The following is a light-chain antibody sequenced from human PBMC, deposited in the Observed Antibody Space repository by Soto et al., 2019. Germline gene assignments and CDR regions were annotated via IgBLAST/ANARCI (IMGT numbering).Light chain of an antibody. V-gene: IGKV1-39*01. CDR3: QQSYSTPWT. CDR2: AAS. Sequence: IQRTQSPSTLSASVGDRVTITCRASQSVSDWLAWYQKKPGKAPNLLIYAASSLQSGVPSRFSGSGSGTDFNLTISSLQTEDFATYECQQSYSTPWTFGQGTKVDIK. CDR1: QSVSDW. J-gene: IGKJ1*01.